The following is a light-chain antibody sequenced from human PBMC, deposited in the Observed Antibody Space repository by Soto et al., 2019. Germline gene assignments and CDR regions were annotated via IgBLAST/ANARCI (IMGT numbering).Light chain of an antibody. CDR1: QNIINY. Sequence: DIQMTQSPSSLSASVGDRVTITCRASQNIINYLNWYQQKPGKAPNLLIYAASSLQSGVPSRFSGSVSATDFNLTISSLQPEDFAPYYCQQRHNHPRTFSPGTKVEIK. J-gene: IGKJ1*01. CDR3: QQRHNHPRT. CDR2: AAS. V-gene: IGKV1-39*01.